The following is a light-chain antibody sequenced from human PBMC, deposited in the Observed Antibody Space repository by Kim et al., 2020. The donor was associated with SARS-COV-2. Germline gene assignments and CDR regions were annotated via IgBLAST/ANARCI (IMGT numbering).Light chain of an antibody. Sequence: STLSASVGDRVSITCRASQSISGLLAWYQQKPGKAPKLLIYHASTLEGGVPSRFSGSGSATEFTLTINNLQPDDFATYYCQHLGTFGLGTKVEIK. CDR1: QSISGL. V-gene: IGKV1-5*01. CDR3: QHLGT. J-gene: IGKJ1*01. CDR2: HAS.